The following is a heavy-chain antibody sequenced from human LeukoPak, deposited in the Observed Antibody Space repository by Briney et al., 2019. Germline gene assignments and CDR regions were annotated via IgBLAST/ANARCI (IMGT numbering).Heavy chain of an antibody. CDR3: ARDGGYAAAATGF. Sequence: ASVKVSCKASGYTFTGYYMHWVRQAPGQGLEWMGWINPNSGGTNYAQKFQGRVTMTRDTSISTAYMELSRLRSDDTAVYYCARDGGYAAAATGFWGQGTLVTISS. J-gene: IGHJ4*02. V-gene: IGHV1-2*02. CDR1: GYTFTGYY. D-gene: IGHD2-15*01. CDR2: INPNSGGT.